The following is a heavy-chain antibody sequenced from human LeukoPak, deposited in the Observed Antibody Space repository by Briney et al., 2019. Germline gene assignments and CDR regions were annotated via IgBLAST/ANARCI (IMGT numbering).Heavy chain of an antibody. D-gene: IGHD1-26*01. CDR1: GFTVSSNY. J-gene: IGHJ4*02. CDR2: IYSGGST. V-gene: IGHV3-53*01. Sequence: GGSLRLSCAASGFTVSSNYMSWVRQAPGKGLEWVSVIYSGGSTYYADSVKGRFTISRDNAKNSLYLQMNSLRAEDTAVYYCARDHPLVGATPFDYWGQGTLVTVSS. CDR3: ARDHPLVGATPFDY.